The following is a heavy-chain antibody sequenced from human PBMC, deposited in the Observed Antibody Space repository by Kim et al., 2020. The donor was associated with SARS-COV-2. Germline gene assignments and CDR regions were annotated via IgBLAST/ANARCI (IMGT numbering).Heavy chain of an antibody. CDR3: ASRYSSSWYGEYYYYGMDV. V-gene: IGHV3-48*03. D-gene: IGHD6-13*01. J-gene: IGHJ6*02. Sequence: GRFTISRDNAKNSLYLQMNSLRAEDTAVYYCASRYSSSWYGEYYYYGMDVWGQGTTVTVSS.